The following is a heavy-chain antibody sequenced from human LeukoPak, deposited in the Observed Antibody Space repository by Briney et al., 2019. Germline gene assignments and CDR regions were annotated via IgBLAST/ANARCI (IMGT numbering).Heavy chain of an antibody. CDR1: GGSLSSGSYY. CDR2: IYHSGST. CDR3: ARDVATSYCGGDCYSPSGAFDI. J-gene: IGHJ3*02. Sequence: SETLSLTCTVSGGSLSSGSYYWSWIRQPAGKGLEWIGSIYHSGSTYYNPSLKSRVTISVDTSKNQFSLKLSSVTAADTAVYYCARDVATSYCGGDCYSPSGAFDIWGQGTMVTVSS. V-gene: IGHV4-39*07. D-gene: IGHD2-21*02.